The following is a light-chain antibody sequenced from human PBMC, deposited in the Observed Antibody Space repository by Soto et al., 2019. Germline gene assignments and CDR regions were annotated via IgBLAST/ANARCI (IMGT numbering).Light chain of an antibody. V-gene: IGKV1-5*03. CDR2: KAY. CDR1: QTISSW. Sequence: DIQLTQSPSFLSASVGDRVTITCRASQTISSWLAWYQQKPGKAPKLLIYKAYTLKSGVTSRFSGSGSGTEFTLTISSLQPDDFATYYCQPYNSYSEAVGQGTQVEIK. J-gene: IGKJ1*01. CDR3: QPYNSYSEA.